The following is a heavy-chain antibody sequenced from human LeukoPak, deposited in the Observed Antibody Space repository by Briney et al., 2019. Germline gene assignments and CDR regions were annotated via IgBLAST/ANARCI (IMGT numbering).Heavy chain of an antibody. D-gene: IGHD3-10*01. CDR1: GFTFSSYG. V-gene: IGHV3-30*19. CDR2: ISYDGSNK. J-gene: IGHJ4*02. CDR3: ARGTDISLWFGESLDFDY. Sequence: PGGSLRLSCAASGFTFSSYGMHWVRHAPGKGLEGGAVISYDGSNKYYADSVRGRFTISRDNSKNTLYLQMNSLRAEDTAVYYCARGTDISLWFGESLDFDYWGQGTLVTVSS.